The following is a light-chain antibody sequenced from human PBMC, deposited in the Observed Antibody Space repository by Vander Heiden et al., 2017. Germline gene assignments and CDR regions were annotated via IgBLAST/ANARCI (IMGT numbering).Light chain of an antibody. Sequence: EIVMPQSPAPLSVSPGESAHLPYRASQSVSSNLAGYQQKPGQAPRLLIYGASTRATGIPARFSGSGSGTEFTLTISSLQSEDFAVYYCQQYNNWPPMYTFGQGTKLEIK. V-gene: IGKV3-15*01. CDR1: QSVSSN. CDR2: GAS. CDR3: QQYNNWPPMYT. J-gene: IGKJ2*01.